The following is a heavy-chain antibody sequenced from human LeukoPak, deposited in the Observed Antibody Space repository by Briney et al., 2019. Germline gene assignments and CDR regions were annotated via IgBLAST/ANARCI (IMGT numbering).Heavy chain of an antibody. J-gene: IGHJ4*02. Sequence: AGGSLRLSCAASGFTFSSYGMHWVRQAPGKGLEWVAVIWYDGSNKYYADSVKGRFTISRDNSKNTLYPQMNSLRAEDTALYYCAKDIGTTVVTNDFDYWGQGTLVTVSS. CDR3: AKDIGTTVVTNDFDY. CDR1: GFTFSSYG. CDR2: IWYDGSNK. V-gene: IGHV3-30*02. D-gene: IGHD4-23*01.